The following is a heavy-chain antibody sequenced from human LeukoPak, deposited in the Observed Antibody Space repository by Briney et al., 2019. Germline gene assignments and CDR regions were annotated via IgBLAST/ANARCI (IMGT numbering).Heavy chain of an antibody. Sequence: KPSETLSLTCAVYGGSFSGYYWSWIRQPPGKGLERIGEINHSGSTNYNPSLKSRVTISVDTSKNQFSLKLSSVTAADTAVYYCASTLYCSGGSCYRNYYYYYMDVWGKGTTVTVSS. CDR2: INHSGST. V-gene: IGHV4-34*01. CDR3: ASTLYCSGGSCYRNYYYYYMDV. D-gene: IGHD2-15*01. CDR1: GGSFSGYY. J-gene: IGHJ6*03.